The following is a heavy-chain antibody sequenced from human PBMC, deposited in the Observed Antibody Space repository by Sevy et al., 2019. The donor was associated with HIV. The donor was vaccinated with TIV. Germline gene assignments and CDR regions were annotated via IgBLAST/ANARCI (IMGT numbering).Heavy chain of an antibody. CDR2: ISGSGGST. CDR3: AKAYGSESPPFD. Sequence: GGSLRLSCAASGFTFSSYAMSWVRQAPGKGLEWVSAISGSGGSTYYADSVKGRFTISRDNSKKTLDLQMNSLRAEDTAVYYYAKAYGSESPPFDWGQGTLVTVSS. D-gene: IGHD3-10*01. V-gene: IGHV3-23*01. J-gene: IGHJ4*02. CDR1: GFTFSSYA.